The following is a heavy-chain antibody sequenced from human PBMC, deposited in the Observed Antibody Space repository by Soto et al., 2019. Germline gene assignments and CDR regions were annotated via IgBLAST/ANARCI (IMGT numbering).Heavy chain of an antibody. V-gene: IGHV3-74*01. CDR2: INSDGSIT. J-gene: IGHJ6*02. Sequence: EVQLVESGGGLVQPGGSLRLSCAASGFTFSSSWMHWVRQAPGKGLMWVSRINSDGSITNYADSVKGRFTISRDNXXNTLYLQMNRLRAEDTAVYYCTREMTTVSTYGMDIWGQGTTVTVSS. D-gene: IGHD4-17*01. CDR3: TREMTTVSTYGMDI. CDR1: GFTFSSSW.